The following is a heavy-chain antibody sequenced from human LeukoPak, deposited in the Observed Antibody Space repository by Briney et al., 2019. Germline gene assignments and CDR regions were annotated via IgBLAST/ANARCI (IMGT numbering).Heavy chain of an antibody. CDR3: ARAGGVPTSARDLDY. CDR2: IHYSGST. Sequence: TSETLSLTCTVSGASISSHYWSWIRQPPGKGLEWIGYIHYSGSTNYNPSLKSRVTISIDTSKNQLSLTLNSVTSADTAVYYCARAGGVPTSARDLDYWGQRTLVPASS. V-gene: IGHV4-59*11. D-gene: IGHD2-8*01. J-gene: IGHJ4*02. CDR1: GASISSHY.